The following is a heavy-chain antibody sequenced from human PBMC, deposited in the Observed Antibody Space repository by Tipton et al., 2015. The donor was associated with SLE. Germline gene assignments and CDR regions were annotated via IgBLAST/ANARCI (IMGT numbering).Heavy chain of an antibody. CDR3: ARVGAGGFDY. CDR1: GGSISSSSYY. Sequence: TLSLTCTVSGGSISSSSYYWGWIRQPPGKGLEWIGSIYYSGSTYYNPSHKSRVTISVDTSKNQFSLKLSSVTAADTAGYYCARVGAGGFDYWGQGTLVTVSS. CDR2: IYYSGST. V-gene: IGHV4-39*07. D-gene: IGHD3-16*01. J-gene: IGHJ4*02.